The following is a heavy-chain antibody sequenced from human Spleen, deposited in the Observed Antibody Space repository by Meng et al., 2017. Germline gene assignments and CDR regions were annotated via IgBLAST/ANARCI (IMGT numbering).Heavy chain of an antibody. CDR3: ARGSNPENDY. D-gene: IGHD4-11*01. V-gene: IGHV1-69*05. CDR1: GGIFSNYV. J-gene: IGHJ4*02. CDR2: INAVFGTT. Sequence: QVQLVQSGAEVMKPGSSVKVSCKALGGIFSNYVIGWVRQAPGQGLEWMGGINAVFGTTNYAQKFQGRVTITTDESTSTVYMELTRLTSEDTAVYFCARGSNPENDYWGQGTLVTVSS.